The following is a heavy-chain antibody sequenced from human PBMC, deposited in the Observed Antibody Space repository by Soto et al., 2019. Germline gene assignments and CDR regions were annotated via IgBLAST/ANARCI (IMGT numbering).Heavy chain of an antibody. CDR1: GGSLSTNP. CDR2: TGSGTGPG. D-gene: IGHD2-15*01. Sequence: QVQLVQSGPEVKKPGSSVKVSCKASGGSLSTNPISWVRQAPGQGLEWMGGTGSGTGPGNHAQKFQGRLTVTANKSATTVYMELTNLSSEDTAVYYCARRDSGGFYRFFDSWGQGTLVTVSS. CDR3: ARRDSGGFYRFFDS. V-gene: IGHV1-69*06. J-gene: IGHJ4*02.